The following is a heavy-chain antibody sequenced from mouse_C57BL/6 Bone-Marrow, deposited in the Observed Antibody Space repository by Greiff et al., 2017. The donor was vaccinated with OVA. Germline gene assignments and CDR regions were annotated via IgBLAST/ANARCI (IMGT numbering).Heavy chain of an antibody. CDR1: GYTFTSYW. J-gene: IGHJ4*01. D-gene: IGHD1-1*02. CDR2: IDPSDSYT. Sequence: VQLQQPGAELVKPGASVKLSCKASGYTFTSYWMQWVKQRPGQGLEWIGEIDPSDSYTNYNQKFKGKATLTADKSSSTAYMQRNSLTSEDSAVDFCARSGSYYAMDYWGQGTSVTVSS. CDR3: ARSGSYYAMDY. V-gene: IGHV1-50*01.